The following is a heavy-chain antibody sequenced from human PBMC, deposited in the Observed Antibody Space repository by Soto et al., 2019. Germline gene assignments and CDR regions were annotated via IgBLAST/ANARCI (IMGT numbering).Heavy chain of an antibody. V-gene: IGHV4-39*01. J-gene: IGHJ3*02. CDR1: GCSISSSSYY. D-gene: IGHD3-3*01. CDR3: ARLDYDFWSGYLI. Sequence: PSETLSLTCTVSGCSISSSSYYWGWIRQPPGKGLEWIGSIYYSGSTYYNPSLKSRVTISVDTSKNQFSLKLSSVTAADTAVYYCARLDYDFWSGYLIWGQGTMVTVSS. CDR2: IYYSGST.